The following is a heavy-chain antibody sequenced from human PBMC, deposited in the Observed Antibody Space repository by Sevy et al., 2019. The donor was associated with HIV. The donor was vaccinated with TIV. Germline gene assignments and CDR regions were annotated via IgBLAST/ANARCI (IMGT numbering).Heavy chain of an antibody. CDR1: RFSFNGYG. Sequence: GGSLRLSCAASRFSFNGYGMHWVRQAPGKGLEWVAFIRYDGSNKYYADSVKGRVTISRDDSKNTLYLQMNSLRAEDTALYYCARGTPAFCTGGVCFNWFDPWGQGTLVTVSS. J-gene: IGHJ5*02. D-gene: IGHD2-8*02. CDR2: IRYDGSNK. V-gene: IGHV3-30*02. CDR3: ARGTPAFCTGGVCFNWFDP.